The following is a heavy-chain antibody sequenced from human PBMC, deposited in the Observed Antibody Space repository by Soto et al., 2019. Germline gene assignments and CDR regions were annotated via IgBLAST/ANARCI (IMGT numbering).Heavy chain of an antibody. CDR1: GDSISTSNYY. CDR2: VFYSGSS. J-gene: IGHJ4*02. D-gene: IGHD2-2*01. V-gene: IGHV4-39*01. Sequence: ASETLSLTCTVSGDSISTSNYYWSWIRQSPGKGLEWIGSVFYSGSSYYNPSLKSRVTISVDASRNQFSLRVNSVTAADTAVYYCASRKREEICSSGNCYFTYWGQGTLVTVSS. CDR3: ASRKREEICSSGNCYFTY.